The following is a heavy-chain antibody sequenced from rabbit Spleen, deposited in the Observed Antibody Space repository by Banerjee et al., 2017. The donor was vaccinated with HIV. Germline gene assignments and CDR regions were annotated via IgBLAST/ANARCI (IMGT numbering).Heavy chain of an antibody. Sequence: QSLEESGGDLVKPGASLTLTCTASGFSFSSNDYMCWVRQAPGKGLEWISCIAGSSSGFTYSATWAKGRFTCSKTSSTTVTLQMTSLTVADTATYFCARDTSTSFSSYGMDLWGPGTLVTVS. J-gene: IGHJ6*01. CDR3: ARDTSTSFSSYGMDL. D-gene: IGHD1-1*01. V-gene: IGHV1S40*01. CDR1: GFSFSSNDY. CDR2: IAGSSSGFT.